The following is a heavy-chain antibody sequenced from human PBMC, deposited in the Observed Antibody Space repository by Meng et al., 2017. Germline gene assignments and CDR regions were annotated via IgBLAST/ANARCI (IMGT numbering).Heavy chain of an antibody. D-gene: IGHD6-13*01. Sequence: QVHLVHSGAEVKKPGASVKVSCKASGYTFTSYDINWVRQATGQGLEWMGWMNPNSGNTGYAQKFQGRVTMTRNTSISTAYMELSSLRSEDTAVYYCARQYSSSWYWFDPWGQGTLVTVSS. CDR3: ARQYSSSWYWFDP. V-gene: IGHV1-8*01. CDR1: GYTFTSYD. CDR2: MNPNSGNT. J-gene: IGHJ5*02.